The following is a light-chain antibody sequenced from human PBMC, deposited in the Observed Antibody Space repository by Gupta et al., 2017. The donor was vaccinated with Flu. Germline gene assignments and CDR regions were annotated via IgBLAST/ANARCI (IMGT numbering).Light chain of an antibody. CDR2: DAS. CDR1: QSISSY. J-gene: IGKJ1*01. Sequence: LVLTQFPATLSLSPGERATLSCRASQSISSYLAWYQHKPGQAPRLLIYDASNRATGIPARFSGSGSGTDFTLTISSLEPEDFAVYYCQQRTNRPPWTFGQGTKVEIK. V-gene: IGKV3-11*01. CDR3: QQRTNRPPWT.